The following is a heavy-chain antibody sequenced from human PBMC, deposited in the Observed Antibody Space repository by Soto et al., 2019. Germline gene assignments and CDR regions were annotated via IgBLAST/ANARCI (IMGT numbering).Heavy chain of an antibody. D-gene: IGHD3-22*01. J-gene: IGHJ5*02. CDR1: GYTLTELS. CDR3: ATETHYYDSSGKTYNWFDP. Sequence: ASVKVSCKVSGYTLTELSMHWVRQAPGKGLEWMGGFDPEDGETIYAQKFQGRVTMTEDTSTDTAYMELSSLRSEDTAVYYCATETHYYDSSGKTYNWFDPWGQGTLVTVS. V-gene: IGHV1-24*01. CDR2: FDPEDGET.